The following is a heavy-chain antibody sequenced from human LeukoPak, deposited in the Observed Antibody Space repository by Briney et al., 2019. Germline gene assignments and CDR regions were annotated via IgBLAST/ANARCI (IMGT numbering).Heavy chain of an antibody. Sequence: ASVKVSCKTSGYTFTDYYIQWVRQAPGQGPEWMGWINPNSGGPNYAQKFQGRVTMTRDTSISTAYMEVTRLRSDDTAVYYCARDSTGDAFDFWGQGTLVTVSS. J-gene: IGHJ4*02. D-gene: IGHD7-27*01. CDR1: GYTFTDYY. CDR2: INPNSGGP. V-gene: IGHV1-2*02. CDR3: ARDSTGDAFDF.